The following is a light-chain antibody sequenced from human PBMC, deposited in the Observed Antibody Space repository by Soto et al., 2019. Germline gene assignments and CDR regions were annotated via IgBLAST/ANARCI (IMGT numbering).Light chain of an antibody. Sequence: QLVLTQPASVSGSPGQSTTISCTGTSSDVGSYNLVSWYQQHPGKAPKLMIYEVSKRPSGVSNRFSGSKSGNTASLTISGLQAEDEADYYCCSYAGSSTVVFGGGTKLTVL. V-gene: IGLV2-23*02. CDR3: CSYAGSSTVV. CDR1: SSDVGSYNL. CDR2: EVS. J-gene: IGLJ2*01.